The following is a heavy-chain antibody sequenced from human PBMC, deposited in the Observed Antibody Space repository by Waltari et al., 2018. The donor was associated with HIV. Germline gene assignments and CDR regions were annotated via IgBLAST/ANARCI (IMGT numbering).Heavy chain of an antibody. CDR3: ARASGSSPQSLGF. J-gene: IGHJ4*02. V-gene: IGHV1-3*04. CDR1: GSTFRDYG. Sequence: QVHLVQSGAEVKKPGASVMVSCRASGSTFRDYGVHWVRQAPGQRPEWMGWINIVSVTTRSSQRFQGRVTFTSDTPASTAYMELGSLGSEGAAVYYCARASGSSPQSLGFWGQVTLVTVSS. D-gene: IGHD6-6*01. CDR2: INIVSVTT.